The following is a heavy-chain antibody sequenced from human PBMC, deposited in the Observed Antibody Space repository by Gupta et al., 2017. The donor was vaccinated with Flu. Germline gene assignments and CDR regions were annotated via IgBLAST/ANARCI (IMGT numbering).Heavy chain of an antibody. CDR1: GFTFGDYA. CDR3: TRDLEVGWIQLWHYYYYYGMDV. CDR2: IRSKAYGGTI. Sequence: EVQLVESGGGLVQPGRSLRLSCTASGFTFGDYAMSWFRQAPGKGLEWVGFIRSKAYGGTIEYAASVKGRFTISRDDSKSIAYLQMNSLKTEDTAVYYCTRDLEVGWIQLWHYYYYYGMDVWGQGTTVTVSS. V-gene: IGHV3-49*03. J-gene: IGHJ6*02. D-gene: IGHD5-18*01.